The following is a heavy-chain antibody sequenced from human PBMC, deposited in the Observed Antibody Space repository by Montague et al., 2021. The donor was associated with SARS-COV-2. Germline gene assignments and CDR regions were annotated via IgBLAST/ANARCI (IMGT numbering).Heavy chain of an antibody. J-gene: IGHJ6*02. CDR3: ARGGTYHYGMDV. V-gene: IGHV4-4*02. D-gene: IGHD3-16*01. CDR1: DGSTSSPNW. Sequence: SETLSLTCAVSDGSTSSPNWRTWVRQPPGKALVWIGEFYYTGNTNYNPSLKSRVTTFIDKSKNHFSLQLSSVTAADTAVYYCARGGTYHYGMDVWGQGTTVAVAS. CDR2: FYYTGNT.